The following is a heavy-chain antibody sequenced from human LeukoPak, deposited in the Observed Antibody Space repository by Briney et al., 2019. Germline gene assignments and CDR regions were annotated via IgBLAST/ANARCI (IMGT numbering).Heavy chain of an antibody. Sequence: GGSLRLSCAASGFTFTSYSMNWVRQAPGKGLEWVSSISSSSNYIYYADSVKGRFTISRGNAKNSLYLQMNSLRAEDTAVYYCAREPGDSSGWSEWGQGTLVTVSS. V-gene: IGHV3-21*01. CDR3: AREPGDSSGWSE. CDR1: GFTFTSYS. J-gene: IGHJ4*02. CDR2: ISSSSNYI. D-gene: IGHD6-19*01.